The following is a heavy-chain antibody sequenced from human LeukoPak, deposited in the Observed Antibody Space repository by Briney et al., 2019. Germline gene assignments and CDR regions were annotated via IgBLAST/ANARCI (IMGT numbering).Heavy chain of an antibody. CDR3: ARERDGRFFDY. D-gene: IGHD5-24*01. CDR2: INQDGSEK. V-gene: IGHV3-7*01. CDR1: GLTFRSFW. J-gene: IGHJ4*02. Sequence: GGSLRLSCAVSGLTFRSFWMSWVRQAPRKGLEWVANINQDGSEKYFVDSVRGRFTISRDNSKNSLHLEMNTLGAEDTALYYCARERDGRFFDYWGQGTLVTVSS.